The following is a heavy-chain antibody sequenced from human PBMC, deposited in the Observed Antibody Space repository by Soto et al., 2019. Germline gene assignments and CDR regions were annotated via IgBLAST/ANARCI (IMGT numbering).Heavy chain of an antibody. J-gene: IGHJ3*02. CDR2: IIPIFGTA. CDR1: GGTFSSYA. Sequence: QVQLVQSGAEVKKPGSSVKVSCKASGGTFSSYAISWVRQAPGQGLEWMGGIIPIFGTANYAQKFRGRVTITADESTSTAYMELSSLISEDTAVYYFARGQIAVVSREGAFDIWGQGTMVTVSS. V-gene: IGHV1-69*01. D-gene: IGHD6-19*01. CDR3: ARGQIAVVSREGAFDI.